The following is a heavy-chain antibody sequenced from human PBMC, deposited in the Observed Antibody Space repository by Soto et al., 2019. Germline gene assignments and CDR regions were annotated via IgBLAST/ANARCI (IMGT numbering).Heavy chain of an antibody. D-gene: IGHD4-17*01. CDR2: IYTSGST. CDR1: GGSISSYY. V-gene: IGHV4-4*07. J-gene: IGHJ6*02. Sequence: PSETLSLTCTVSGGSISSYYWSWIRQPAGKGLEWIGRIYTSGSTNYNPSLKSRVTMSVDTSKNQFSMKLSSVTAADTAVYYCARDTRLLTVTTRLHYYYGMDVWGQGTTVTVSS. CDR3: ARDTRLLTVTTRLHYYYGMDV.